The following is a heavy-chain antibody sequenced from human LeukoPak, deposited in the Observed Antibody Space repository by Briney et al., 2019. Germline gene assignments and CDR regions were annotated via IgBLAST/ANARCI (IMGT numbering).Heavy chain of an antibody. J-gene: IGHJ4*02. CDR1: GFTFSSHG. Sequence: GGSLRLSCAASGFTFSSHGMNWVRQAPGKGLEWVSGISPSGGITYYTDSVKGRFTISIDNSKNTLYLQMNSLRAEDTAVYYCANGYNYGLDYWGQGTLVTVSS. D-gene: IGHD5-18*01. CDR3: ANGYNYGLDY. V-gene: IGHV3-23*01. CDR2: ISPSGGIT.